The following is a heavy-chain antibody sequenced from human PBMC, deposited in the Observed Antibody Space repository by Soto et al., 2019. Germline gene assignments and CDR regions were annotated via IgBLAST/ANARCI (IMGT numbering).Heavy chain of an antibody. D-gene: IGHD3-10*01. J-gene: IGHJ5*02. Sequence: EVQLVESGGGLVQPGGSLRLSCAASGFTFSDHYMDWIRQAPGNGLEWVGRTRNKPNSYTTEYAASVRGRFTISSDDTKNSLYLQMNSLKTEAADVYYCAFEGSGPGWTWGQGTLVTVSS. CDR3: AFEGSGPGWT. CDR2: TRNKPNSYTT. V-gene: IGHV3-72*01. CDR1: GFTFSDHY.